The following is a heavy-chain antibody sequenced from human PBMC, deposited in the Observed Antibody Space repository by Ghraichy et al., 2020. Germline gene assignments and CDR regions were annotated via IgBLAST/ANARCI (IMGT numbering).Heavy chain of an antibody. V-gene: IGHV3-43*01. CDR3: AKDIGLQAYYYGMDV. D-gene: IGHD5-24*01. CDR2: ISWDGGST. CDR1: GFTFDDYT. Sequence: GGSLRLSCAASGFTFDDYTMHWVRQAPGKGLEWVSLISWDGGSTYYADSVKGRFTISRDNSKNSLYLQMNSLRTEDTALYYCAKDIGLQAYYYGMDVWGQGTTVTVSS. J-gene: IGHJ6*02.